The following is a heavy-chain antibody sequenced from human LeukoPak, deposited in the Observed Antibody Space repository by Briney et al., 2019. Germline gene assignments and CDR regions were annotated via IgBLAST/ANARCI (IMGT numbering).Heavy chain of an antibody. J-gene: IGHJ6*02. CDR3: AKDQRYWAV. CDR2: VSTSGVDT. CDR1: GFTFSNYA. V-gene: IGHV3-23*01. Sequence: QPGGSPRLSCAVSGFTFSNYAMSWVRQAPGKGLEWVSGVSTSGVDTYYADSVKGRFTISRDNSKNTLYLQMNSLRAEDTAVYYCAKDQRYWAVWGQGTTVTVSS. D-gene: IGHD2-15*01.